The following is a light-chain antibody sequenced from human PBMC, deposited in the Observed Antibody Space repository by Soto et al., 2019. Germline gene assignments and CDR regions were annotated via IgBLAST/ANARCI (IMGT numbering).Light chain of an antibody. CDR2: SDN. J-gene: IGLJ2*01. V-gene: IGLV3-21*04. Sequence: SYELTQPPSVAVAPGTTASISCEGNDIGRKSVHWYQKKSGQAPVLVIHSDNDRPSGIPDRFSGSNYGNTATLTISRVEAGDEAVYYCHVWDSITNHVVFGGGTALTVL. CDR3: HVWDSITNHVV. CDR1: DIGRKS.